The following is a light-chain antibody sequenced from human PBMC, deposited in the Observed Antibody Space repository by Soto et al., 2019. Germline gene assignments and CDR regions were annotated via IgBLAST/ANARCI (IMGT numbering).Light chain of an antibody. V-gene: IGKV3-20*01. J-gene: IGKJ5*01. Sequence: EIGLTQSPGTLSLSPGDRATLSCRASESVGSTYVAWYQQKPGQAPRLLIYAASTRATGISDRFSGSGSGTDFNLVMSRLAPDDFAVYYCQHNGRSFGQGTRLEIK. CDR3: QHNGRS. CDR1: ESVGSTY. CDR2: AAS.